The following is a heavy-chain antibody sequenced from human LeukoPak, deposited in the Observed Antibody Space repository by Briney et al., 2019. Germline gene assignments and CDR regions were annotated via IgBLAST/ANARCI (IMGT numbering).Heavy chain of an antibody. D-gene: IGHD5-18*01. CDR2: ISYDGSNK. J-gene: IGHJ5*02. CDR1: GFTFSSYA. Sequence: GRSLRLSCAASGFTFSSYAMHWVRQAPSKGLEWVAIISYDGSNKYYADSVKGRLTISRDNSPTTMYLQMNRLRAEDTAVYYCAREGIQLWFGGVGDWFDPWGQGTLVTVSS. CDR3: AREGIQLWFGGVGDWFDP. V-gene: IGHV3-30-3*01.